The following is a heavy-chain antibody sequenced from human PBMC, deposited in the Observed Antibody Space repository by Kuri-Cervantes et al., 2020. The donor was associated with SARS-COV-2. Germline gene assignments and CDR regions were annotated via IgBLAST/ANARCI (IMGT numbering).Heavy chain of an antibody. CDR2: ISSSSSNT. J-gene: IGHJ3*02. V-gene: IGHV3-48*04. Sequence: GESLKISCAASGFTFSRYGTHWVRQAPGKGLEWVSYISSSSSNTNYADSVKGRFTISRDNAKNSLYLQMNGLRAEDTAVYYCARVDGDYYDAFDIWGQGTMVTVSS. D-gene: IGHD4-17*01. CDR3: ARVDGDYYDAFDI. CDR1: GFTFSRYG.